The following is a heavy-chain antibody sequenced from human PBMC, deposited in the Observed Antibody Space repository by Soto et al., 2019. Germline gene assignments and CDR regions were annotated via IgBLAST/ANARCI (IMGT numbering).Heavy chain of an antibody. D-gene: IGHD6-13*01. V-gene: IGHV4-4*07. Sequence: SEPRSLTCTVSGASMNIYHWSWIRQPSGKGLEWIGHIHSSGSTNYNPSLKSRVTMSVDTSKNQFSLRLMSLTAADTAVYYCARDQGVAAAGITWFDPWGQGSLVTVSS. CDR2: IHSSGST. CDR1: GASMNIYH. CDR3: ARDQGVAAAGITWFDP. J-gene: IGHJ5*02.